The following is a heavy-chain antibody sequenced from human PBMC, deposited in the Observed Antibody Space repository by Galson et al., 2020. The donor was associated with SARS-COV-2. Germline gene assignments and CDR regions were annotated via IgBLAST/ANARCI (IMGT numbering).Heavy chain of an antibody. D-gene: IGHD2-15*01. CDR1: GFSISSGYF. CDR3: ARDRGVDGGISEDFDL. CDR2: IYRSGST. Sequence: SETLSLTCTVSGFSISSGYFWGWIRQPQEKRLEWIGLIYRSGSTYYNPSLKSRVTISVDTSKNQFSLKITSVSAADTAVYYCARDRGVDGGISEDFDLWGRGTLVTVS. J-gene: IGHJ2*01. V-gene: IGHV4-38-2*02.